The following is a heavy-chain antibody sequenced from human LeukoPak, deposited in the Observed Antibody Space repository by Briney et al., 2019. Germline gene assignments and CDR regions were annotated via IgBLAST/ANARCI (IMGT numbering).Heavy chain of an antibody. CDR1: GFTFSSYW. V-gene: IGHV3-74*01. J-gene: IGHJ4*02. Sequence: GGSLRLSCAASGFTFSSYWMHWVRQAPGKGLVWVSRINSDGSSTTYADSVKGRFTISRDNAKNSLYLQMNSLRAEDTAVYYCARAAGEMATIRYWGQGTLVTVSS. CDR2: INSDGSST. D-gene: IGHD5-24*01. CDR3: ARAAGEMATIRY.